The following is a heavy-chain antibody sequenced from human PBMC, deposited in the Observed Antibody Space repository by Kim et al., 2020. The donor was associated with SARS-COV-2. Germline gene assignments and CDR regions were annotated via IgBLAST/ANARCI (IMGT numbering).Heavy chain of an antibody. Sequence: SVKVSCKASGGTFSSYAISWVRQAPGQGLEWMGGIIPIFGTANYAQKFQGRVTITADESTSTAYMELSSLRSEDTAVYYCARQGIAAAGTYGMDVWGQGTTVTVSS. CDR3: ARQGIAAAGTYGMDV. D-gene: IGHD6-13*01. J-gene: IGHJ6*02. CDR1: GGTFSSYA. CDR2: IIPIFGTA. V-gene: IGHV1-69*13.